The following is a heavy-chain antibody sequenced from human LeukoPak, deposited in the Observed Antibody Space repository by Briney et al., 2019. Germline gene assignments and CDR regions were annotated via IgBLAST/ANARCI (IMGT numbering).Heavy chain of an antibody. CDR1: GFTFSSYA. J-gene: IGHJ4*02. Sequence: GGSLRLSCAASGFTFSSYAMSWVRQAPGKGLGGVSAISGSGGSTYYADSVKGRFTISRDNSKNTLYLQMNSLRAEDTAVYYCAKDQDIVVVPAAALDYWGQGTLVTVSS. CDR3: AKDQDIVVVPAAALDY. CDR2: ISGSGGST. V-gene: IGHV3-23*01. D-gene: IGHD2-2*01.